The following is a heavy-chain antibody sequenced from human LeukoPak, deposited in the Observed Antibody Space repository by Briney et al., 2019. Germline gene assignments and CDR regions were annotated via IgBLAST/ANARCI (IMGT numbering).Heavy chain of an antibody. D-gene: IGHD2-2*01. CDR3: AGRCSSTSCYDIEFDY. CDR1: GFTFSSYS. V-gene: IGHV3-21*04. Sequence: PGGSLRLSCAASGFTFSSYSMNWVRQAPGKGLEWVSSISSSSGYTYYADSVKGRFTISRDNAKNSLYLQMNSLRAEDTAMYYCAGRCSSTSCYDIEFDYWGQGTLVTVSS. CDR2: ISSSSGYT. J-gene: IGHJ4*02.